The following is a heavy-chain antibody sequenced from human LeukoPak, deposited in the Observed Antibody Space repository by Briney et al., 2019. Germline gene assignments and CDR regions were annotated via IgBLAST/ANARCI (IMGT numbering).Heavy chain of an antibody. D-gene: IGHD4-23*01. CDR2: ISAYNGNT. CDR3: ARADRATVVTPGDY. V-gene: IGHV1-18*01. CDR1: GYTSTSYG. Sequence: GASVKVSCKASGYTSTSYGISWVRQAPGQGLEWMGWISAYNGNTNYAQKPQGRVTMTTDTSTSTAYMELSRLRSDDTAVYYCARADRATVVTPGDYWGQGTLVTVSS. J-gene: IGHJ4*02.